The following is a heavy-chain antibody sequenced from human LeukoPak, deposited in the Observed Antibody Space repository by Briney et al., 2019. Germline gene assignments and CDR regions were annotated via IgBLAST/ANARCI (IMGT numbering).Heavy chain of an antibody. D-gene: IGHD6-13*01. CDR1: GFTFSSYG. CDR2: IWYDGSNK. Sequence: GRSLRLSCAASGFTFSSYGMHWVRQAPGKGLEWVAVIWYDGSNKYYADSVKGRFTISRDNSKNTLYLQMNSLRAEDTAVYYCAKDTVYSSSWIFDYWGQGTLVTVSS. J-gene: IGHJ4*02. V-gene: IGHV3-33*06. CDR3: AKDTVYSSSWIFDY.